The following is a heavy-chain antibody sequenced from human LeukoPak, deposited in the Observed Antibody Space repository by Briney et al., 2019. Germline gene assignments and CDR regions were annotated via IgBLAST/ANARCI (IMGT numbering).Heavy chain of an antibody. CDR2: ITPSGGST. Sequence: ASVKVSCKASGYTFTNYYMHWVRQAPGQGLEWLGLITPSGGSTWYAQKFQGRVTMTRDMSTSTAYMELRSLRSDDTAVYYCARPLDGDYGAFDIWGQGTMVTVSS. D-gene: IGHD4-17*01. CDR1: GYTFTNYY. V-gene: IGHV1-46*01. J-gene: IGHJ3*02. CDR3: ARPLDGDYGAFDI.